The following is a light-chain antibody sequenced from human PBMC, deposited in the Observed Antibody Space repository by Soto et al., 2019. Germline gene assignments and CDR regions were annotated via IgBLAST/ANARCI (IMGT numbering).Light chain of an antibody. CDR1: SSNIGAGYD. V-gene: IGLV1-40*01. J-gene: IGLJ2*01. CDR3: QSYDSSLSGPVV. CDR2: GNS. Sequence: QSVLTQPPSVSGARGQRVTISCTGSSSNIGAGYDVHWYQQLPGTAPKLLIYGNSNRPSGVPDRFSGSKSGTSASLAITGLQAEDEADYYCQSYDSSLSGPVVFGGGTKVTVL.